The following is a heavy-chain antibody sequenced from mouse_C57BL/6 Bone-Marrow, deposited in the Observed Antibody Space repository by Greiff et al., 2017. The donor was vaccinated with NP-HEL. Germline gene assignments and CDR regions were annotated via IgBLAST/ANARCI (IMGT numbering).Heavy chain of an antibody. CDR2: IDPETGGT. V-gene: IGHV1-15*01. CDR3: TRCPLYYYAMDY. CDR1: GYTFTDYE. J-gene: IGHJ4*01. Sequence: VKLQESGAELVRPGASVTLSCKASGYTFTDYEMHWVKQTPVHGLEWIGAIDPETGGTAYNQKFKGKAILTADKSSSTAYMELRSLTSEDSAVYYCTRCPLYYYAMDYWGQGTSVTVSS.